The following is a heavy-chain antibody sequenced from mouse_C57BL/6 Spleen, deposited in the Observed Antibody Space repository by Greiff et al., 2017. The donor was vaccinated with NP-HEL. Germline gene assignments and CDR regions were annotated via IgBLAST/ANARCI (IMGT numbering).Heavy chain of an antibody. Sequence: VQLQQPGAELVRPGSSVKLSCKASGYTFTSYWMHWVTQRPIQGLEWIGNIDPSDSETHYNQKFKDKATLTVDKSSSTAYMQLSSLTSEDSAVYYCARGGSNYGYWGQGTTLTVSS. V-gene: IGHV1-52*01. J-gene: IGHJ2*01. D-gene: IGHD2-5*01. CDR1: GYTFTSYW. CDR2: IDPSDSET. CDR3: ARGGSNYGY.